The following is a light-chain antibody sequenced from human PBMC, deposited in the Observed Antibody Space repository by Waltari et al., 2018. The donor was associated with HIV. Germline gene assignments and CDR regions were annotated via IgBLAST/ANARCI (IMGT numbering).Light chain of an antibody. Sequence: HSVLTQPPSVSGAPGQRVTISCTGSSSNIGAGFDVHWYQHLPGTPTKLFICSNNHRPSGVPDRFSGSKAGTSASLAITGLQAEDEADYCCHSYDSSLSALFGGGTKLTVL. CDR3: HSYDSSLSAL. V-gene: IGLV1-40*01. CDR2: SNN. J-gene: IGLJ2*01. CDR1: SSNIGAGFD.